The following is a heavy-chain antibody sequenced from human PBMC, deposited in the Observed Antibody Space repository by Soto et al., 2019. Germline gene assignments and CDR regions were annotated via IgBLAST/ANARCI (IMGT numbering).Heavy chain of an antibody. CDR3: ARDRRKQWLALEFYYYYGMDV. CDR1: GFTFSSYA. D-gene: IGHD6-19*01. Sequence: GGSLRLSCAASGFTFSSYAMHWVRQAPGKGLEWVAVISYDGSNKYYADSVKGRFTISRDNSKNTLYLQMNSLRAEDTAVYYCARDRRKQWLALEFYYYYGMDVWGQGTTVTVSS. CDR2: ISYDGSNK. J-gene: IGHJ6*02. V-gene: IGHV3-30-3*01.